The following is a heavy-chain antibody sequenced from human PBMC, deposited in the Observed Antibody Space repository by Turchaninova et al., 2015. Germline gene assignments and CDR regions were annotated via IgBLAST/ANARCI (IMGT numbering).Heavy chain of an antibody. Sequence: VQVPASGPGLVRPSGTLSRAGTVSGGTIRNSNWWTGVRQSSGKGLECIGEIYQRGTPNYNPSLKSRVTISLDSSMRQFSLNLTSVTAADTAVYFCARGSISVPGPDYWGQGLLVTVSS. J-gene: IGHJ4*02. CDR2: IYQRGTP. CDR1: GGTIRNSNW. CDR3: ARGSISVPGPDY. V-gene: IGHV4-4*02.